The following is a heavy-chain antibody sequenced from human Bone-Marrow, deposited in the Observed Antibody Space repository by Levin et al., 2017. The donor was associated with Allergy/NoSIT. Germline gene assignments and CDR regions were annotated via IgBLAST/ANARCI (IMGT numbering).Heavy chain of an antibody. D-gene: IGHD3-10*01. Sequence: SVKVSCKASGGILSRHAITWVRQAPGQGLEWMGRIIPVLGATKYAPKYDGRVTFTADQSTSTSYMELSSLRPNDTAVYYCVRTNSAMGVYNFMDVWGQGTAVTVS. J-gene: IGHJ6*02. CDR2: IIPVLGAT. CDR1: GGILSRHA. CDR3: VRTNSAMGVYNFMDV. V-gene: IGHV1-69*11.